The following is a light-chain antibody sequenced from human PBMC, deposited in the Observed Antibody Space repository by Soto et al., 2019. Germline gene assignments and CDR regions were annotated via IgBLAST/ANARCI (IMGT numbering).Light chain of an antibody. CDR3: RSYDVNRRGPA. CDR1: RSNIGAGYD. CDR2: DNS. Sequence: QSVLTQPPSLSGAPGQRVTISFTGSRSNIGAGYDVHWYQHLPGTAPKVLIFDNSNRPSGVPDPFSGSKSGTSASLAITGLRGEEEAVSYSRSYDVNRRGPAFGGGTKLTVL. V-gene: IGLV1-40*01. J-gene: IGLJ2*01.